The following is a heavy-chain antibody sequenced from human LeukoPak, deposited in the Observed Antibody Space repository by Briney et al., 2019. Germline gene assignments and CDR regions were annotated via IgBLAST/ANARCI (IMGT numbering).Heavy chain of an antibody. J-gene: IGHJ4*02. CDR2: ISGSGGST. Sequence: GGSLRLSCAASGFTFSSYSMNWVRQAPGKGLEWVSAISGSGGSTYYADSVKGRFTISRDNSKNTLYLQMNSLRAEDTAVYYCAKHLENLAVAGDFDYWGQGTLVTVSS. V-gene: IGHV3-23*01. CDR3: AKHLENLAVAGDFDY. D-gene: IGHD6-19*01. CDR1: GFTFSSYS.